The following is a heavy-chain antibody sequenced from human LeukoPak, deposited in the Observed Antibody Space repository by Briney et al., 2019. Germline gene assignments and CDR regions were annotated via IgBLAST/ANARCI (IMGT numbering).Heavy chain of an antibody. V-gene: IGHV3-7*01. Sequence: GGSLRLSCAASGFTFSSYWMSWVRQAPGKGLEWVANIKQDGSEKYYVDSVKGRFTISRDNAKNSLYLQMNSLRAEDTAVYYCARGAYYYDSSGYYDYWGQGTLVTVSS. CDR2: IKQDGSEK. CDR1: GFTFSSYW. CDR3: ARGAYYYDSSGYYDY. D-gene: IGHD3-22*01. J-gene: IGHJ4*02.